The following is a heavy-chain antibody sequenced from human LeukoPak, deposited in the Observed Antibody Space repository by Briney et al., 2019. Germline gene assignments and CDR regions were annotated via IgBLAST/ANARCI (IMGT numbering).Heavy chain of an antibody. D-gene: IGHD6-13*01. CDR1: GYSFTSYW. Sequence: GESLKISCKGSGYSFTSYWIGWVRQMPGKGLECMGIIYPGDSDTRYSPSFQGQVTISADKSISTAYLQWSSLKASDTAMYYCARQVRRGIAAAGYYYYYMDVWGKGTTVTISS. J-gene: IGHJ6*03. CDR2: IYPGDSDT. CDR3: ARQVRRGIAAAGYYYYYMDV. V-gene: IGHV5-51*01.